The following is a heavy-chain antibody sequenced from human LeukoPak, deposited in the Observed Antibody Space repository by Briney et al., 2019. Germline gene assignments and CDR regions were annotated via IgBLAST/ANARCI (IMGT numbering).Heavy chain of an antibody. V-gene: IGHV1-69*04. J-gene: IGHJ4*02. Sequence: GASVKVSCKASGGTFSSYAISWVRQAPGQGLEWMGRIIPILGIANYAQKFQGRVTITADKSTSTAYMELSSLRSEDTAVYYCARGVGSSWYSVDYWGQGTLVTVSS. D-gene: IGHD6-13*01. CDR1: GGTFSSYA. CDR3: ARGVGSSWYSVDY. CDR2: IIPILGIA.